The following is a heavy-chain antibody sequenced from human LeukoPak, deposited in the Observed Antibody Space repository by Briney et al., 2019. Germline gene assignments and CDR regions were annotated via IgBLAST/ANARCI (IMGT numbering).Heavy chain of an antibody. CDR3: VSPRGFSYGYFDC. Sequence: SETLSLTCTVSGGSICSSSAYWGWIRQPPGKGLEWIGSIYYSKNTYYDPSLKSRVTISADTSKNQFSLTLGSASATDTAVYYCVSPRGFSYGYFDCWGQGTLVTVSS. D-gene: IGHD5-18*01. J-gene: IGHJ4*02. V-gene: IGHV4-39*01. CDR1: GGSICSSSAY. CDR2: IYYSKNT.